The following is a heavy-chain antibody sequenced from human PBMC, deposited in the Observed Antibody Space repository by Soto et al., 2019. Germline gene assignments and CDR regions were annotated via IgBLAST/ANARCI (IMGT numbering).Heavy chain of an antibody. D-gene: IGHD4-17*01. V-gene: IGHV3-23*01. CDR2: ISGSGGST. J-gene: IGHJ4*02. CDR3: AKDRPAYGDYTPFDY. CDR1: GFTFGSYA. Sequence: PGGSLRLSCAASGFTFGSYAMSWVRQAPGKGLEWVSAISGSGGSTYYADSVKGRFTISRDNSKNTLYLQMNSLRAEDTAVYYCAKDRPAYGDYTPFDYWGQGTLVTVSS.